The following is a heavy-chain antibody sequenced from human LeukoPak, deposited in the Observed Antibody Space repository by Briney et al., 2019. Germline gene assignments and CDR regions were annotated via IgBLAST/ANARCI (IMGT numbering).Heavy chain of an antibody. J-gene: IGHJ4*02. CDR2: IYYSGST. V-gene: IGHV4-59*01. CDR3: ASPGIVAAGTDRGFDY. CDR1: GGSISSYY. D-gene: IGHD6-13*01. Sequence: SETLSLTCTVSGGSISSYYWSWIRQPPGKGLAWIGFIYYSGSTNYNPSLKSRVTISVDTSKNQFSLKLSSVTAADTAVYYCASPGIVAAGTDRGFDYWGQGTLVTVSS.